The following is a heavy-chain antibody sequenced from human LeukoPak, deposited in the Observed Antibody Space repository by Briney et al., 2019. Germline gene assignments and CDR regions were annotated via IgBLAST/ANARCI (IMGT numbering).Heavy chain of an antibody. Sequence: ASVKVSCKASGYTFTSYGISWVRQAPGQGLEWMGWISAYNGNTNYAQKLQGRATMTTDTSTSTAYMELRSLRSDDTAMYYCARLKAGVNAFDIWGQGTMVTVSS. CDR2: ISAYNGNT. CDR3: ARLKAGVNAFDI. V-gene: IGHV1-18*01. CDR1: GYTFTSYG. D-gene: IGHD6-19*01. J-gene: IGHJ3*02.